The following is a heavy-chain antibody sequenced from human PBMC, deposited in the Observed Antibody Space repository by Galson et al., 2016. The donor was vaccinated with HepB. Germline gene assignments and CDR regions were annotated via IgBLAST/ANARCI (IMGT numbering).Heavy chain of an antibody. V-gene: IGHV3-30*04. CDR2: ISYDGSSA. CDR3: AKDVSEVQRTVVEGQTTFYYYFYGMDV. J-gene: IGHJ6*02. Sequence: SLRLSCAASGYSFRNYAMHWVRQAPGQGLEWVAVISYDGSSAYYGGSVKGRFTITRDNAGNTLFRQMNSLRGEDTAIYYCAKDVSEVQRTVVEGQTTFYYYFYGMDVWGQGTTVTVS. CDR1: GYSFRNYA. D-gene: IGHD2-21*01.